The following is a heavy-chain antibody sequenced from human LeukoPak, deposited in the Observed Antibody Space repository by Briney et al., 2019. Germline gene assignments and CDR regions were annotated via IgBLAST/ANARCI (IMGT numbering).Heavy chain of an antibody. CDR2: IIPIFGTA. V-gene: IGHV1-69*05. CDR1: GGTFSSYA. J-gene: IGHJ4*02. Sequence: SVKVSCKASGGTFSSYAISWVRQAPGQGLEWMGGIIPIFGTANYAQKFQGRVTITTDESTSTAYMELSSLRSEDTAVYYCARVFYGDYDSATLPSPDYWGQGTLVTVSS. CDR3: ARVFYGDYDSATLPSPDY. D-gene: IGHD4-17*01.